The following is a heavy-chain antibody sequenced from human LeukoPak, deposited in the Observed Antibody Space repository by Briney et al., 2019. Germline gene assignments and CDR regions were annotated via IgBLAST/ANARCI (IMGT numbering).Heavy chain of an antibody. J-gene: IGHJ4*02. CDR2: IYYSGST. V-gene: IGHV4-59*08. D-gene: IGHD3-22*01. CDR3: ARHSQTYYYDSSGYYYLDY. Sequence: PSETLSLTRTVSGGSISSYYWSWIRQPPGKGLEWIGYIYYSGSTNYNPSLKSRVTISVDTSKNQFSLKLSSVTAADTAVYYCARHSQTYYYDSSGYYYLDYWGQGTLVTVSS. CDR1: GGSISSYY.